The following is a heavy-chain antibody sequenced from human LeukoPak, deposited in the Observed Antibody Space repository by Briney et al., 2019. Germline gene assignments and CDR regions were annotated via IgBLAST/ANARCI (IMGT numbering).Heavy chain of an antibody. D-gene: IGHD3-10*01. J-gene: IGHJ4*02. Sequence: RSGRSLRLSCAASGFTFDDYAMHWVRQAPGQGLEWVSAINWNSDDIHYADSVKGRFTISRDNAKNSLYLQMNSLRAEDTAFYYCAKDIGAQLWFGELFRSNYFDYWGQGTLVTVSS. CDR3: AKDIGAQLWFGELFRSNYFDY. CDR2: INWNSDDI. CDR1: GFTFDDYA. V-gene: IGHV3-9*01.